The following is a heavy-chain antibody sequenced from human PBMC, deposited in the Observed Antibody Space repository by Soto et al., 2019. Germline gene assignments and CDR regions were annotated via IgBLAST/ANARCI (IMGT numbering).Heavy chain of an antibody. J-gene: IGHJ4*02. D-gene: IGHD2-2*01. Sequence: QVQLQESGPGLVKPSETLSLTCTVSGGSISSYYWSWIRQPPGKGLEWIGYIYYSGSTNYNPSLRSRVTISVYTSKNQFSLKLSSVTAADTAVYYCARNEPSTTRIDYWGQGTLVTVSS. CDR1: GGSISSYY. V-gene: IGHV4-59*08. CDR3: ARNEPSTTRIDY. CDR2: IYYSGST.